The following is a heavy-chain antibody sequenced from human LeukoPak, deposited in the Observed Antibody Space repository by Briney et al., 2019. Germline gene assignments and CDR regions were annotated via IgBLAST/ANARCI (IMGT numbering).Heavy chain of an antibody. CDR1: GYTFTGYY. CDR3: AKWDTAMDNYGSGFSYMDV. CDR2: INPNSGGT. Sequence: GASVKVSCKASGYTFTGYYMHWVRQAPGQGLEWMGRINPNSGGTNYAQKFQGRVTMTRDTSISTAYMELSRLRSDDTAAYYCAKWDTAMDNYGSGFSYMDVWGKGTTVTVSS. J-gene: IGHJ6*03. D-gene: IGHD5-18*01. V-gene: IGHV1-2*06.